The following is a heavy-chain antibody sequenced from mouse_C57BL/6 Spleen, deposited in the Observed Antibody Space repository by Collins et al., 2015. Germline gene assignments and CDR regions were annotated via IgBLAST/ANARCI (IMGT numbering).Heavy chain of an antibody. V-gene: IGHV1-52*01. CDR3: AREDYYGSSYSYYFGY. CDR2: IDPSDSET. J-gene: IGHJ2*01. D-gene: IGHD1-1*01. CDR1: GYTFTSYW. Sequence: QVQLQQPGAELVRPGSSVKLSCKASGYTFTSYWMHWVKQRPIQGLEWIGNIDPSDSETHYNQKFKDKATLTVDKSSSTAYMQLSSLTSEDSAVYYCAREDYYGSSYSYYFGYWGQGTTLTVSS.